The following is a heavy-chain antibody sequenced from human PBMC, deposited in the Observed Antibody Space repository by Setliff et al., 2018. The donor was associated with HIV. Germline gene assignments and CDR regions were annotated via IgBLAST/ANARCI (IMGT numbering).Heavy chain of an antibody. CDR2: ISYDGSNK. CDR1: GFTFSSYA. V-gene: IGHV3-30*01. J-gene: IGHJ4*02. CDR3: ARGAVAYQPLLSFDY. Sequence: GGSLRLSCAASGFTFSSYAMHWVRQAPGRGLEWVAVISYDGSNKYYADSVKGRFTISRDNSKNTLYLQMNSLRAEDTAVYYCARGAVAYQPLLSFDYWGLGTLVTVSS. D-gene: IGHD2-21*02.